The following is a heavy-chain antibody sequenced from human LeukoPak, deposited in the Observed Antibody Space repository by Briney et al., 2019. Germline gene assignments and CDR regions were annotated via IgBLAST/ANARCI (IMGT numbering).Heavy chain of an antibody. CDR1: GFTFSSYA. D-gene: IGHD1-26*01. V-gene: IGHV3-30-3*01. J-gene: IGHJ4*02. CDR2: ISYDGSNK. CDR3: AKDLIVGATRAFDY. Sequence: GGSLRLSCAASGFTFSSYAMHWVRQAPGKGLEWVAVISYDGSNKYYADSVKGRFTISRDNSKNTLYLQMNSLRAEDTAVYYCAKDLIVGATRAFDYWGQGTLVTVSS.